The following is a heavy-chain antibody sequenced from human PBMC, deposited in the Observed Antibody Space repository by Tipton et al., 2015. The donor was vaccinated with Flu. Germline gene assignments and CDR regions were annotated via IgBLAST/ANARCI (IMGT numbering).Heavy chain of an antibody. V-gene: IGHV3-9*01. Sequence: SLRLSCEASGFTFDDFIMHWVRQAPGKGLELVLGISWNSGNIDYAESVKGRFTISRHNAKKFLFLQMNSLRPEDTACYYCVKDFGASSWDWYFDHCGPGTLVTVS. CDR1: GFTFDDFI. CDR3: VKDFGASSWDWYFDH. J-gene: IGHJ2*01. CDR2: ISWNSGNI. D-gene: IGHD6-13*01.